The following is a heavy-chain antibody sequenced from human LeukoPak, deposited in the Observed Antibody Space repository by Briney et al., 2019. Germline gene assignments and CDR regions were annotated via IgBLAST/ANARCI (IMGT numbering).Heavy chain of an antibody. CDR1: GYTFTSYD. CDR2: MNPNSGNT. V-gene: IGHV1-8*01. CDR3: ARQPRDGYNLVLDY. D-gene: IGHD5-24*01. Sequence: GSVKVSCKASGYTFTSYDINWVRQATGQGLEWMGWMNPNSGNTGYAQKFQGSVTMTRNTSISTAYMELSSLRSEDTAVYYCARQPRDGYNLVLDYWGQGTLVTVSS. J-gene: IGHJ4*02.